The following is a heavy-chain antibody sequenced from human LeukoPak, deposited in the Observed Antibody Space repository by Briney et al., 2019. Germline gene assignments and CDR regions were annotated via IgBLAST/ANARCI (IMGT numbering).Heavy chain of an antibody. Sequence: GGSLRLSCAASGFTFDDYAMHWVRQAPGKGLEWVSGISWNSGSIGYADSVKGRFTISRDNAKNSLYLQMNSLRAEDPALYYCAKDTSSQSFDYWGQGTLVTVSS. J-gene: IGHJ4*02. D-gene: IGHD4-11*01. CDR2: ISWNSGSI. CDR1: GFTFDDYA. V-gene: IGHV3-9*01. CDR3: AKDTSSQSFDY.